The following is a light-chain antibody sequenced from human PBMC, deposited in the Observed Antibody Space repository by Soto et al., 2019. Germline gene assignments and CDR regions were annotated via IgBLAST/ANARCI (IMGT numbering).Light chain of an antibody. V-gene: IGKV3-15*01. CDR2: SAS. CDR3: QQYLHGYT. Sequence: EVVMTQSPATLPVFPGERVTLSCRASQSVSTSLAWYQQKPGQAPRLLIYSASTRATGTPARFSGSGSGTDFTLTISSLESEDVAVYYCQQYLHGYTFGQGTELEIK. J-gene: IGKJ2*01. CDR1: QSVSTS.